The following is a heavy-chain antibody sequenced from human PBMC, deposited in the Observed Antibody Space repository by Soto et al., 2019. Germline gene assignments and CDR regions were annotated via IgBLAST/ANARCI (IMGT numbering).Heavy chain of an antibody. D-gene: IGHD3-3*01. V-gene: IGHV1-18*04. CDR1: GYTFTRYG. J-gene: IGHJ6*02. Sequence: ASVKVSFKASGYTFTRYGISWLRQAPGQGLEWMGWISAYNGNTNYAQKLQGRVTMTTDTSTSTAYMELRSLRSDDTAVYYCARHRTYYDFWSGYFHYYYYYGMDVWGQGTTVTVSS. CDR2: ISAYNGNT. CDR3: ARHRTYYDFWSGYFHYYYYYGMDV.